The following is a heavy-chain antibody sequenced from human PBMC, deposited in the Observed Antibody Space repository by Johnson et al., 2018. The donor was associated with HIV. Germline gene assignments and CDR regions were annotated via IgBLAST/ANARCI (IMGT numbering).Heavy chain of an antibody. CDR1: GFTFSSYG. J-gene: IGHJ3*02. CDR3: AKDLYYYDSSGSVGAFDI. V-gene: IGHV3-30*02. CDR2: IRYDGSNK. D-gene: IGHD3-22*01. Sequence: QMQLVESGGGVVQPGGSLRLSCAASGFTFSSYGMHWVRQAPGKGLEWVAFIRYDGSNKYYADSVKGRFTISIDNSKNTLYLQMNSLRAEDTAVYYLAKDLYYYDSSGSVGAFDIWGQGTMVTVSS.